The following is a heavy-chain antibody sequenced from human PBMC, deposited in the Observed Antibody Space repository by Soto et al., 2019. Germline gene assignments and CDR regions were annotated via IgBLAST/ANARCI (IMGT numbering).Heavy chain of an antibody. CDR3: ARDRATVVTPDY. V-gene: IGHV1-18*01. J-gene: IGHJ4*02. CDR1: GYTLTSYG. D-gene: IGHD4-17*01. CDR2: ISAYNGNT. Sequence: ASVKVSCKASGYTLTSYGISWVRQAPGQGLEWMGWISAYNGNTNYAQKLQGRVTMTTDTSTSTAYMELRSLRSDDTAVYYCARDRATVVTPDYWGQGTLVTVSS.